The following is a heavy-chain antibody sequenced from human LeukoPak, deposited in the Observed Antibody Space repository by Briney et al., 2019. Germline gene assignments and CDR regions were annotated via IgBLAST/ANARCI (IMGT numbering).Heavy chain of an antibody. CDR1: GFTFSDYY. CDR2: ISGSSSHI. D-gene: IGHD6-13*01. Sequence: GGSLRLSCEASGFTFSDYYWGCIRQAPGKGLEWISYISGSSSHINYADSVKGRFTISIDNAKKSVYLQMDTLRVEDTAMYYCARDQIGSWWGQGTLVIVSS. CDR3: ARDQIGSW. J-gene: IGHJ4*02. V-gene: IGHV3-11*06.